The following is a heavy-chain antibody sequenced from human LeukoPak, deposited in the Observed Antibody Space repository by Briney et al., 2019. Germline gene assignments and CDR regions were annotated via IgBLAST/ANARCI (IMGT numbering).Heavy chain of an antibody. V-gene: IGHV3-48*04. D-gene: IGHD5-24*01. CDR1: GFTFGSYN. Sequence: PGGSLRLSCAASGFTFGSYNMNWVRQAPGKGLEWVSYISGGSSTIYYADSVKGRFTISRDNAKNSLYLQMNSLRAEDTAVYYCARSREGYNLFDYWGQGTLVTVSS. J-gene: IGHJ4*02. CDR3: ARSREGYNLFDY. CDR2: ISGGSSTI.